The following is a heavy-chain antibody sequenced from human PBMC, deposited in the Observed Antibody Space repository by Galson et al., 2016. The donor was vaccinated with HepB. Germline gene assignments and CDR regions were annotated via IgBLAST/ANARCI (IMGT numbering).Heavy chain of an antibody. Sequence: SLRLSCAASGFTFSLYSMNWVRQAPGKGLEWVSYIRSSDTTIYYADSVKGRFTISKDDVKKSLYLQMNNLRDEDTAVYYCARDYDYAFDHWGQGYLVTVSS. J-gene: IGHJ4*02. CDR1: GFTFSLYS. V-gene: IGHV3-48*02. D-gene: IGHD3-16*01. CDR2: IRSSDTTI. CDR3: ARDYDYAFDH.